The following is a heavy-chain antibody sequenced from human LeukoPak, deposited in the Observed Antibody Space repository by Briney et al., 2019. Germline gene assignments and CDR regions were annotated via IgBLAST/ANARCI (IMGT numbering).Heavy chain of an antibody. Sequence: SVKVSCKASGGTFSSYAISWVRQAPGQGLEWMGGIIPIFGTANYAQKFQGRVTITTDESTSTAYMELSSLRSEDTAVYYCAKGRPHHRDYLDYWGQGTLVTVSS. CDR1: GGTFSSYA. D-gene: IGHD1-14*01. J-gene: IGHJ4*02. V-gene: IGHV1-69*05. CDR3: AKGRPHHRDYLDY. CDR2: IIPIFGTA.